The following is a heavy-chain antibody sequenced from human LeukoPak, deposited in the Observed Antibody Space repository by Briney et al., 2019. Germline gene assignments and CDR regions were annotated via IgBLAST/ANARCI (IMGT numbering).Heavy chain of an antibody. CDR2: INPNSGGT. D-gene: IGHD2-2*01. J-gene: IGHJ5*02. CDR3: AREYCSSTSCAIFDP. CDR1: GYTFTGYY. V-gene: IGHV1-2*02. Sequence: ASVKVSCKASGYTFTGYYMHWVRQAPGQGLEWMGWINPNSGGTNYAQKFQGRVTMTRDTSISTAYMDLSRLRSDDTAVYYCAREYCSSTSCAIFDPWGQGTLVTVSS.